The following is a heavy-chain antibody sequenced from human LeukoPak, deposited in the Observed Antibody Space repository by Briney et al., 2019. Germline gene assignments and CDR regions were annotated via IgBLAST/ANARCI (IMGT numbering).Heavy chain of an antibody. V-gene: IGHV1-2*02. CDR3: ARYAGVHNYYDSSGYQYYFDY. CDR1: GYTFTGYY. Sequence: ASVKVSCKASGYTFTGYYMHWVREAPGQGLEWMGWINPNSGGTNYAQKFQGRVTMTRDTSISTAYMELSRLRSDDTAVSYCARYAGVHNYYDSSGYQYYFDYWGQGTLVTVSS. J-gene: IGHJ4*02. D-gene: IGHD3-22*01. CDR2: INPNSGGT.